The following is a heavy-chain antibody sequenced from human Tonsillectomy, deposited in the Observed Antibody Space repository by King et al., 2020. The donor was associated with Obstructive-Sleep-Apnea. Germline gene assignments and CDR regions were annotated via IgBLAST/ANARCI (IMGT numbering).Heavy chain of an antibody. V-gene: IGHV4-39*07. Sequence: QLQESGPGLVKPSETLSLTCTVSGGSISSSSYYWGWIRQPPGKGLEWIGTIYYSGSTYYNPSLKSRVTISVDTSKNQFSLKLSSVTAADTAVYYCAREERITIFAVVIKSSAAFDIWGQGTMVTVSS. CDR1: GGSISSSSYY. D-gene: IGHD3-3*01. CDR2: IYYSGST. J-gene: IGHJ3*02. CDR3: AREERITIFAVVIKSSAAFDI.